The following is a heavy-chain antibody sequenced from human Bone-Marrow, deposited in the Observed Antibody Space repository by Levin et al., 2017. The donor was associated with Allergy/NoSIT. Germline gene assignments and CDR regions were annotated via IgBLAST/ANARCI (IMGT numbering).Heavy chain of an antibody. CDR2: IIPIFGTA. J-gene: IGHJ6*02. CDR1: GGTFSSYA. CDR3: GIVVTAPQGYYYYGMDV. D-gene: IGHD2-21*02. Sequence: SVKVSCKASGGTFSSYAISWVRQAPGQGLEWMGGIIPIFGTANYAQKFQGRVTITADESTSTAYMELSSLRSEDTAVYYCGIVVTAPQGYYYYGMDVWGQGTTVTVSS. V-gene: IGHV1-69*13.